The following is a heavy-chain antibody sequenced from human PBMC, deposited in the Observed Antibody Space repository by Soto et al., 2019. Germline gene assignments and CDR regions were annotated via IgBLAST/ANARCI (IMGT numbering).Heavy chain of an antibody. D-gene: IGHD2-2*01. V-gene: IGHV4-28*01. CDR2: IFHSGTT. J-gene: IGHJ3*02. Sequence: QVQLQESGPGLVKPSDTLSLTCAVSGYSITNVNWWAWIRQPPGKGLEWIGYIFHSGTTHYNPSLKSRVTISVDTSKNQFSLKVDSLTAEDTAVYYCARSPYADALDIWGQGTTVIVSS. CDR3: ARSPYADALDI. CDR1: GYSITNVNW.